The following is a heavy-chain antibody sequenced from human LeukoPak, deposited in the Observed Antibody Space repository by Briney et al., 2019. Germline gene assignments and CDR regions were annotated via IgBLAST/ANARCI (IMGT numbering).Heavy chain of an antibody. V-gene: IGHV3-23*01. CDR2: LSGNGAYT. D-gene: IGHD6-13*01. J-gene: IGHJ4*02. CDR1: GFTFSNYA. Sequence: GGSLRLSCAASGFTFSNYAMAWVRQAPGRGLEWVSSLSGNGAYTFYVDSVKGRFTISRDNSKNTLYLQMNSLRAEDTAIFYCAKEPIAAAGTFDYWGQGTLVTASS. CDR3: AKEPIAAAGTFDY.